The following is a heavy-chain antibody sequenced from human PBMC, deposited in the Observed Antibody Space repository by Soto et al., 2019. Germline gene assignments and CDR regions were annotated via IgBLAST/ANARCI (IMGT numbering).Heavy chain of an antibody. CDR2: ISYDGSSK. D-gene: IGHD6-19*01. CDR1: GFTFSSYA. CDR3: ARRNSDYSSVWSDAFDI. V-gene: IGHV3-30-3*01. J-gene: IGHJ3*02. Sequence: QVQLVESGGGVVQPGRSLRLSCAASGFTFSSYAMHWVRRAPGKGPEWVAVISYDGSSKTYADSVKGQFTISRDNSKNSLFLQMNNLRPEDTAVYYCARRNSDYSSVWSDAFDIWGQGTMVIVSS.